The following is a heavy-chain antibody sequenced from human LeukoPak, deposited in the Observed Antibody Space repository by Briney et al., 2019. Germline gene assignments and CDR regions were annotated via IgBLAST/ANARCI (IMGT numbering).Heavy chain of an antibody. CDR3: TTEGVLTGDGEMDY. J-gene: IGHJ4*02. V-gene: IGHV3-15*01. CDR1: GFTFSDYY. Sequence: PGGSLRLSCATSGFTFSDYYMSWIRQAPGKGLERVGRIKSKTDGGTTDYAAPVKGRFTISRDDSKNTLYLQMNSLKTEDTAVYYCTTEGVLTGDGEMDYWGQGTLVTVSS. D-gene: IGHD7-27*01. CDR2: IKSKTDGGTT.